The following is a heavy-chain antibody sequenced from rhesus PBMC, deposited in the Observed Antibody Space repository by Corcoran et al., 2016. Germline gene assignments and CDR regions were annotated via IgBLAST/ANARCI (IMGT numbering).Heavy chain of an antibody. D-gene: IGHD3-34*01. CDR1: GYSISSGYG. J-gene: IGHJ4*01. CDR2: NGGGDGNT. Sequence: VQLQESGPGLVKSSETLSLTCAVSGYSISSGYGWSWIRQPPGKGLEWIGYNGGGDGNTNSNPSLKSRVTISKDTSKNQFSLKLSSVTVADTAVYYCASGVPSDHRWGQGVLVTVSS. CDR3: ASGVPSDHR. V-gene: IGHV4-127*01.